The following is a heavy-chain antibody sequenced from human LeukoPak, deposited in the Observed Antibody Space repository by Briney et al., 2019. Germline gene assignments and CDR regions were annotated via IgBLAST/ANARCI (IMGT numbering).Heavy chain of an antibody. D-gene: IGHD2-15*01. Sequence: GGSLRLSCAASGFTFSSYEMNWVRQAPGKGLEWVSYISSSGSTIYYADSVKGRFTISRDNAKNSLYLQMNSLRAEDTAVYYCARAPRYPNGNYYYYYMDVWGEGTTVTVSS. CDR2: ISSSGSTI. J-gene: IGHJ6*03. CDR3: ARAPRYPNGNYYYYYMDV. CDR1: GFTFSSYE. V-gene: IGHV3-48*03.